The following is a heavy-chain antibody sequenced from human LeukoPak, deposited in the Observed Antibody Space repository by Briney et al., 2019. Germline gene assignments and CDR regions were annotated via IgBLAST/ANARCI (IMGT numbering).Heavy chain of an antibody. J-gene: IGHJ4*02. D-gene: IGHD6-13*01. Sequence: GGSLRLSCAASGFTFSSYGMHWVRRAPGKGLEWVAVIWYDGSNKYYGDSVKGRFTISRDNAKNTLYLQMNSLRVEDTAVYYCARVRSSSWYDYWGQGALVTVSS. V-gene: IGHV3-33*01. CDR2: IWYDGSNK. CDR3: ARVRSSSWYDY. CDR1: GFTFSSYG.